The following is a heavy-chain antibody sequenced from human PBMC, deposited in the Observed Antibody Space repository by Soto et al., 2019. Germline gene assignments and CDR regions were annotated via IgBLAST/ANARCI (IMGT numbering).Heavy chain of an antibody. V-gene: IGHV3-53*01. CDR1: GFTVSSRY. Sequence: GGSLRLSCAASGFTVSSRYMSWVRQAPGKGLEWVSVIYSGGSTYYADSVKGRFTISRDNSKNTLYLQMNSLRAEDTAVYYCARDGQDSSGYPFDYWGQGTLVTVSS. J-gene: IGHJ4*02. D-gene: IGHD3-22*01. CDR3: ARDGQDSSGYPFDY. CDR2: IYSGGST.